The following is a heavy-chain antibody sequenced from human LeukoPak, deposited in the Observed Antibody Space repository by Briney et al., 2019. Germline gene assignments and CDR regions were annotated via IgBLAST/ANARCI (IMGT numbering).Heavy chain of an antibody. V-gene: IGHV4-39*01. CDR3: ARLGVRGVTRYAFDI. D-gene: IGHD3-10*01. Sequence: PSETLSLTCTVSGGSISSSSYYWGWIRQPPGKGLEWTGSIYYSGSTYYNPSLKSRVTISVDTSKNQFSLKLSSVTAADTAVYYCARLGVRGVTRYAFDIWGQGTMVTVSS. CDR1: GGSISSSSYY. J-gene: IGHJ3*02. CDR2: IYYSGST.